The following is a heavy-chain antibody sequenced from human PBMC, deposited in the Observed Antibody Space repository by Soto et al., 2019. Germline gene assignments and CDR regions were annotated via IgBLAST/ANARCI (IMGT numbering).Heavy chain of an antibody. Sequence: EGQLLESGGGLVQPGGSLRLSCVGSGFTFSSYDMTWVRQAPGKGLECVSSFSFYGRRDNTYYADSVKGRFTISRDNSRNTGYLQMDHRIVEDTAVYYCAKYLYNDNGGPNDHWVQGTLVTVSS. V-gene: IGHV3-23*01. CDR3: AKYLYNDNGGPNDH. D-gene: IGHD1-1*01. J-gene: IGHJ4*02. CDR2: FSFYGRRDNT. CDR1: GFTFSSYD.